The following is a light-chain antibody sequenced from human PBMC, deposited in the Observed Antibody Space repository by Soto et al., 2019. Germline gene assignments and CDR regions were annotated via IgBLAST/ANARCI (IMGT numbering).Light chain of an antibody. Sequence: DIQMTQSPSSLSASVGDRVSITCQASQDIRNYLTWYQQKPGKAPKLLIYDASNLETGVPSRFSGTGSGTDFTFTISSLQPEDIATYYCQQYDNLPYTFGQGTKLEIK. CDR2: DAS. J-gene: IGKJ2*01. CDR3: QQYDNLPYT. V-gene: IGKV1-33*01. CDR1: QDIRNY.